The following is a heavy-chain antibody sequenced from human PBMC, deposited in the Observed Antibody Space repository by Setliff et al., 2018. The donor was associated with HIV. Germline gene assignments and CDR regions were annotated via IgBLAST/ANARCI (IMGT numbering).Heavy chain of an antibody. CDR2: VYYTGKT. D-gene: IGHD2-15*01. V-gene: IGHV4-31*03. Sequence: SETLSLTCSVSGVSIVSGGFYFSWIRHHPGKGLEWIGTVYYTGKTYYNPSLQSRLTMSADTSKNQLYLKINSVTAADTAVYFCARDLHANYHVVDIWGPGTMVTVS. CDR3: ARDLHANYHVVDI. CDR1: GVSIVSGGFY. J-gene: IGHJ3*02.